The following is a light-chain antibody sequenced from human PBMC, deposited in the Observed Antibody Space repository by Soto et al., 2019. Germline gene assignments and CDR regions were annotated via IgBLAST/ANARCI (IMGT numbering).Light chain of an antibody. CDR3: SSYTGNNNYVV. CDR1: SSDVGGYNY. J-gene: IGLJ3*02. V-gene: IGLV2-8*01. CDR2: EVS. Sequence: QSVLTQPPSASGSPGQSVTISCTGTSSDVGGYNYVSWYQKQPGKAPKLMIFEVSKRPSGVPGRFSGSKSGNTASLTVSGLQAEDEADYFCSSYTGNNNYVVFGGGTKLTVL.